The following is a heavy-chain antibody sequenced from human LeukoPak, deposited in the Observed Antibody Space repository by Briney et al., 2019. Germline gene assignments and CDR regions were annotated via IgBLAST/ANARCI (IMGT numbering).Heavy chain of an antibody. CDR1: GGALSAYY. J-gene: IGHJ1*01. V-gene: IGHV4-34*01. D-gene: IGHD4-23*01. CDR3: ARYLDYGGNSRVFQH. Sequence: SETLSLTCAVYGGALSAYYWTWIRQPPGKGLEWIGEINYGGSTNYNPSLKSRVTISIDTSKNQFSLKLSSVTAADTAIYYCARYLDYGGNSRVFQHWGQGTLVTVSS. CDR2: INYGGST.